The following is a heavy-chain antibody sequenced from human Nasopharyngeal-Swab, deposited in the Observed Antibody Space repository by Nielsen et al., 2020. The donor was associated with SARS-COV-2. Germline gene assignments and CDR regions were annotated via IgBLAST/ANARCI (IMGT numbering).Heavy chain of an antibody. J-gene: IGHJ4*02. CDR3: AKDGSPYYDFWSGYFIYPKYYFDY. V-gene: IGHV3-30*18. CDR2: ISYDGSNK. Sequence: WIRQPPGKGLEWVAVISYDGSNKYYADSVKGRFTISRDNSKNTLYLQMNSLRAEDTAVYYCAKDGSPYYDFWSGYFIYPKYYFDYWGQGTLVTVSS. D-gene: IGHD3-3*01.